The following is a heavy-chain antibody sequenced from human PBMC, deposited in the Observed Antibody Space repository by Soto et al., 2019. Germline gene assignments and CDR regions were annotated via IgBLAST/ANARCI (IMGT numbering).Heavy chain of an antibody. CDR2: IXAXXXNX. J-gene: IGHJ3*02. CDR3: ARTRYYDFWNPEAFDI. D-gene: IGHD3-3*01. V-gene: IGHV1-3*01. Sequence: ASVKVSCKASGGTFRSYSISWVRQAPGQRLEWMGXIXAXXXNXKXSXKXXXXVTITRDTSASTAYMELSRLRSEDTAVYYCARTRYYDFWNPEAFDIWGQGTMVTVSS. CDR1: GGTFRSYS.